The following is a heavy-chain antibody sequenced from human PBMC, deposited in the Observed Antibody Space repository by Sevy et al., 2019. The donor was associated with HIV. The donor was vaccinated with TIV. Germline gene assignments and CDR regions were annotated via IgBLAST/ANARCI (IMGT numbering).Heavy chain of an antibody. J-gene: IGHJ4*02. CDR3: AKDIPGYSGFDH. D-gene: IGHD3-10*01. CDR1: GFTFDDYT. Sequence: GGSLRLSCAASGFTFDDYTMHWVRQVPGKGLEWVSLISWDAKKTDYADSVEGRFTVSRDNRKNSLYLQTNSLRSEDTALYFCAKDIPGYSGFDHWGQGTLVTVSS. V-gene: IGHV3-43*01. CDR2: ISWDAKKT.